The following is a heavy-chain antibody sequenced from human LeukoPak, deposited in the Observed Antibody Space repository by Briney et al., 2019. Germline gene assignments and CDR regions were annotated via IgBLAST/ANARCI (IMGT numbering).Heavy chain of an antibody. D-gene: IGHD1-7*01. CDR3: ARWDIRGTAHQLDY. CDR2: INQDGSAK. V-gene: IGHV3-7*01. CDR1: GFTLSGHW. Sequence: GGSLRLPCAASGFTLSGHWMTWVRQATGKGLEWVANINQDGSAKYYVDSVKGRFTISRDNAKNSMYLQMNSLRAEDTAVYYCARWDIRGTAHQLDYWGQGTLVTVSS. J-gene: IGHJ4*02.